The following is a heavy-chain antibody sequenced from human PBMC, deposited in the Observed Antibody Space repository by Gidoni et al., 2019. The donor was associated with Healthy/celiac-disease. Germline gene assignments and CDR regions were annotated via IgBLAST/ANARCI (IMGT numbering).Heavy chain of an antibody. V-gene: IGHV3-48*02. Sequence: EVQLVESGGGLVQPGGSLRLSCAASGFTFSSYSMNWVRQAPGKGLEWVSYNSSSSSTIYYADSVKGRFTISRDNAKNSLYLQMNSLRDEDTAVYYCARGRYYDYYFDYWGQGTLVTVSS. CDR3: ARGRYYDYYFDY. CDR2: NSSSSSTI. CDR1: GFTFSSYS. J-gene: IGHJ4*02. D-gene: IGHD3-3*01.